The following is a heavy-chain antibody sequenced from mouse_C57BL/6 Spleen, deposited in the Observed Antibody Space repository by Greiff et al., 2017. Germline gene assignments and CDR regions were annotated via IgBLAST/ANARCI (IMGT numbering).Heavy chain of an antibody. D-gene: IGHD2-5*01. J-gene: IGHJ3*01. CDR1: GYTFTDYE. CDR3: TRGGYSNYGAY. CDR2: IDPATGGT. V-gene: IGHV1-15*01. Sequence: QVQLQQSGAELVRPGASVTLSCKASGYTFTDYEMHWVKQTPVHGLEWIGAIDPATGGTAYNQKFKGKAILTADKSSSTAYMELRSLTSEDSAVYYCTRGGYSNYGAYWGQGTLVTVSA.